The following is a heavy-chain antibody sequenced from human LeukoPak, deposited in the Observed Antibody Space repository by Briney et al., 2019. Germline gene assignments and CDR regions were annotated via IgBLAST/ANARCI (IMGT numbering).Heavy chain of an antibody. V-gene: IGHV3-21*01. J-gene: IGHJ1*01. CDR1: GFTFSGYS. D-gene: IGHD3-10*01. Sequence: GGSLRLSCAASGFTFSGYSMNWVRQAPGKGLEWVSSIRSSSSNIYYADSVKGRFTISRDNAKNSLYLQMNSLRAEDTAVYYCARERSNMVRGVMYFLQNWGQETLVTVSS. CDR3: ARERSNMVRGVMYFLQN. CDR2: IRSSSSNI.